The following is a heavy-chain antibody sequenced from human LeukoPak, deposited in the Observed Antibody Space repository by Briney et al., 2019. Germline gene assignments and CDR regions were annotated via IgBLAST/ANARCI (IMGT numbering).Heavy chain of an antibody. D-gene: IGHD4-11*01. CDR1: GGSTSSYY. J-gene: IGHJ4*02. CDR2: IYYSGST. Sequence: SETLSLTCIVSGGSTSSYYWSWIRQPPGKGLEWIGYIYYSGSTNYNPSLKSRVTISVDTSKNQFSLKLSSVTAADTAVYYCARHPPQVTRWLPSGYFDYWGQGTLVTVSS. V-gene: IGHV4-59*08. CDR3: ARHPPQVTRWLPSGYFDY.